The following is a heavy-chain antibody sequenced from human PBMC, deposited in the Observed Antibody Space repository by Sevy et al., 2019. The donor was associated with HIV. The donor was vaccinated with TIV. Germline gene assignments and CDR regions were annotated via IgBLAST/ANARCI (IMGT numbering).Heavy chain of an antibody. CDR2: IWYDGSSK. CDR3: ASGAYYYASRTENFDY. CDR1: GFTFSSYG. J-gene: IGHJ4*02. Sequence: GGSLRLSCAASGFTFSSYGMHWVRQAPGKGLEWVALIWYDGSSKYYADSVKGRFTISRDNSKNTLYLQMNSLRAEDTAFYYCASGAYYYASRTENFDYWGQGTLVTVSS. V-gene: IGHV3-33*01. D-gene: IGHD3-10*01.